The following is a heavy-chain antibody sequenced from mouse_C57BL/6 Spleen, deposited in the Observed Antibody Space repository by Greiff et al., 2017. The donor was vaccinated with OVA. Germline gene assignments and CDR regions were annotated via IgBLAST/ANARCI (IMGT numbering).Heavy chain of an antibody. CDR3: ARSYYDGSSLAY. J-gene: IGHJ3*01. Sequence: VQLQQPGAELVMPGASVKLSCKASGYTFTSYWMHWVKQRPGQGLEWIGEIDPSDSYTNYNQKFKGKSTLTVDKSSSTAYMQLSSLTSEDSAVYYCARSYYDGSSLAYWGQGTLVTVSA. V-gene: IGHV1-69*01. CDR2: IDPSDSYT. D-gene: IGHD1-1*01. CDR1: GYTFTSYW.